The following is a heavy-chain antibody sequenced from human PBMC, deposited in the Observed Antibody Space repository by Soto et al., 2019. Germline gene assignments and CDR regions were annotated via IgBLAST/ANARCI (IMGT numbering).Heavy chain of an antibody. D-gene: IGHD5-18*01. CDR1: GGSISSYY. V-gene: IGHV4-59*01. Sequence: PSETLSLTCTVSGGSISSYYWSWIRQPPGKGLEWIGYIYYSGSTNYNPSLKSRVTISVDTSKNQFSLKLSSVTAADTAVYYCARVAGGYSYGNFYYWGQGTLVPVSS. CDR3: ARVAGGYSYGNFYY. J-gene: IGHJ4*02. CDR2: IYYSGST.